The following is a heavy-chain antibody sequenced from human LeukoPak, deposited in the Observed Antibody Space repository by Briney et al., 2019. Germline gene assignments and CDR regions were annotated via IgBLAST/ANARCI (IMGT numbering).Heavy chain of an antibody. V-gene: IGHV1-2*06. Sequence: ASVKVSCKASGGTFSTFGLSWVRQAPGQGLEWMGRINPNSGGADYAQNFQGRVTMTRDTSISTAYMELSRLRSDDTAVYYCARGYCSGGTCYLVENWLDPWGQGTLVTVSS. J-gene: IGHJ5*02. CDR3: ARGYCSGGTCYLVENWLDP. D-gene: IGHD2-15*01. CDR2: INPNSGGA. CDR1: GGTFSTFG.